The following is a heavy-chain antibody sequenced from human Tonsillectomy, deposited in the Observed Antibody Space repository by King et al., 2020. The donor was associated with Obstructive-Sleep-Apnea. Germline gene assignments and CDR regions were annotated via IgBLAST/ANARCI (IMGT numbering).Heavy chain of an antibody. Sequence: VQLVESGGGLVQPGGSLRLSSAASGFTFSSFAMNWVRQAPGKGLEWVSVISGSGGTTYHGDSVKGRFTVSRDNSKNTLYLQMNSLRAEDTAVYYCAKDQLGVADYWGQGTLVTVSS. V-gene: IGHV3-23*04. CDR3: AKDQLGVADY. J-gene: IGHJ4*02. CDR1: GFTFSSFA. CDR2: ISGSGGTT. D-gene: IGHD7-27*01.